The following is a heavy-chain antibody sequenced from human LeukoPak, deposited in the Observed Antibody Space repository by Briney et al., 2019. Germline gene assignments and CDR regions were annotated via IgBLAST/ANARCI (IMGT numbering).Heavy chain of an antibody. J-gene: IGHJ4*02. CDR2: FDPEDGET. V-gene: IGHV1-24*01. D-gene: IGHD3-3*01. Sequence: GASVKVSCKVSGYTLTELSMHWVRQAPGKGLEWMGGFDPEDGETIYAQKFQGRVTMTEDTSTDTAYMELSSLRSEDTAVYYCARARLPYYDFWSGYNHYDYWGQGTLVTVSS. CDR1: GYTLTELS. CDR3: ARARLPYYDFWSGYNHYDY.